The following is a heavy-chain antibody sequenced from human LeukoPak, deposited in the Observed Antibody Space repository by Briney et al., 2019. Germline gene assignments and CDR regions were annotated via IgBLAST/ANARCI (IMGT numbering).Heavy chain of an antibody. J-gene: IGHJ6*03. D-gene: IGHD4-17*01. CDR1: GFTISSYS. Sequence: GGSLRLSCAASGFTISSYSMNWVRRAPGKGREWGSAISSSSSYIYYADSVKGRFTISRDNAKNSLYLQMNNLRAEDTAVYYCARDGDYPNYYYYMDVWGKGTTVTVSS. CDR2: ISSSSSYI. V-gene: IGHV3-21*01. CDR3: ARDGDYPNYYYYMDV.